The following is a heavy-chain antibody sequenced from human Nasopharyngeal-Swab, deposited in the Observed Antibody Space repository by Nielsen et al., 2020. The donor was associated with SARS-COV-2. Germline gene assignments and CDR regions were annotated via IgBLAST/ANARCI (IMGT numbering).Heavy chain of an antibody. Sequence: SVKVSCKASGGTFSSYAISWVRQAPGRGLEWMGGIIPIFGTANYAQKFQGRVTITADESTSTAYMELSSLRSEDTAVYYCARFYDYVWGSYPQWTAFDIWGQGTMVTVSS. D-gene: IGHD3-16*02. CDR2: IIPIFGTA. CDR3: ARFYDYVWGSYPQWTAFDI. J-gene: IGHJ3*02. V-gene: IGHV1-69*13. CDR1: GGTFSSYA.